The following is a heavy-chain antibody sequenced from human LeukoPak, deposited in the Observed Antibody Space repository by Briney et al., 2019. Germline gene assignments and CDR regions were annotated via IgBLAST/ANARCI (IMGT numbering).Heavy chain of an antibody. CDR2: IYYSGST. J-gene: IGHJ4*02. CDR3: ARVPPGLAAAGSYFFDS. CDR1: GGSISSGGYY. V-gene: IGHV4-31*03. Sequence: IPSETLSLTCTVSGGSISSGGYYWSWIRQHPGKGLEWIGYIYYSGSTYYNPSLKSRVTISVDTSKNQFSLKLSSVTAADTAVYYCARVPPGLAAAGSYFFDSWGQGTLVTVSS. D-gene: IGHD6-13*01.